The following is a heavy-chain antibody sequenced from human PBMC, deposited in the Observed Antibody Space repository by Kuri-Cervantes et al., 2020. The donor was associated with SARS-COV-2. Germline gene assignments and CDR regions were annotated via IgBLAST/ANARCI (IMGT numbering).Heavy chain of an antibody. CDR3: VRDGDHWNFDY. CDR1: GFTFSSYA. J-gene: IGHJ4*02. V-gene: IGHV3-30-3*01. Sequence: GESLKISCAASGFTFSSYAMHWVRQAPGKGLEWVAVISYDGSNKYYADSVKGRFTISRDNSKNTLYLQMNSLRAEDTAVYYCVRDGDHWNFDYWGQGIPVTVSS. CDR2: ISYDGSNK. D-gene: IGHD1-1*01.